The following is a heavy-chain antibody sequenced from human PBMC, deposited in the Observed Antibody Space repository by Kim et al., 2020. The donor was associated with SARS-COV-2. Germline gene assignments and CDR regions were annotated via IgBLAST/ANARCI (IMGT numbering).Heavy chain of an antibody. CDR2: ISKTNTNR. V-gene: IGHV3-48*04. Sequence: GGSLRLSCSASGFTFSSYGMDWVRRAPGKGLEWISYISKTNTNRYYAASVEGRFTVSRDNAKNPLYLQMKGLRAEDTAVYFCARALSPEMVLGVIWG. CDR1: GFTFSSYG. CDR3: ARALSPEMVLGVI. D-gene: IGHD3-10*01. J-gene: IGHJ6*03.